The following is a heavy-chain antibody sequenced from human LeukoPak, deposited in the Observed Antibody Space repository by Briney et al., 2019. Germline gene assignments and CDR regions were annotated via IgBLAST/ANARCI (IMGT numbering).Heavy chain of an antibody. V-gene: IGHV3-23*01. CDR3: AKDRGIVGAPGAFDI. Sequence: GGSLILSCAASGFTFSSYAMSWVRQAPGKGLEWVSAISCSGGSTYYADSVKGRFTISRDNSKNTLYLQMNSLRAEDTAVYYCAKDRGIVGAPGAFDIWGQGTMVTVSS. CDR1: GFTFSSYA. CDR2: ISCSGGST. D-gene: IGHD1-26*01. J-gene: IGHJ3*02.